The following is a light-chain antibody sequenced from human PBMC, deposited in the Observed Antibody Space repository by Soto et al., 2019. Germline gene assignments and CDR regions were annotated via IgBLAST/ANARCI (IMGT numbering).Light chain of an antibody. CDR1: QSVSSSY. J-gene: IGKJ1*01. CDR2: GAS. V-gene: IGKV3-20*01. Sequence: EIELTQSPGTLYLSPGERATLSCRASQSVSSSYLAWYQQKPGQAPRLLIYGASSRATGIPDRFSGSGSGTDFTLTISRLEPEDFAVYFCQQYGSSPPTFGQGTKVDI. CDR3: QQYGSSPPT.